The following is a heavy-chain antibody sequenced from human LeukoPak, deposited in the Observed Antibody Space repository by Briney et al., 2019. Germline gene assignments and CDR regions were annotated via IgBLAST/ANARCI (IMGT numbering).Heavy chain of an antibody. CDR3: ARDNDDNWNDVDAFDI. Sequence: GESLKISCKGSGYSFTSYWIGWVRQAPGQGLEWMGWISAYNGNTNYAQKLQGRVTMTTDTSTSTAYMELRSLRSDDTAVYYCARDNDDNWNDVDAFDIWGQGTMVTVSS. CDR1: GYSFTSYW. V-gene: IGHV1-18*04. D-gene: IGHD1-20*01. J-gene: IGHJ3*02. CDR2: ISAYNGNT.